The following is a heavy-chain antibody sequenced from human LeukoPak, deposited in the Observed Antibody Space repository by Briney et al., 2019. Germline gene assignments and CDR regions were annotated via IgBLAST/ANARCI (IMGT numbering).Heavy chain of an antibody. Sequence: GGSLRLSCAASGFTFSSYWMHWVRQAPGKGLVWVSRINSDGSSTSYADSVKGRFTISRDNAKNTLYLQMNSLRAEDTAVYYCARAKGAYCSSTSCYVDAFDIWGQGTMVTVSS. V-gene: IGHV3-74*01. CDR1: GFTFSSYW. D-gene: IGHD2-2*01. CDR3: ARAKGAYCSSTSCYVDAFDI. J-gene: IGHJ3*02. CDR2: INSDGSST.